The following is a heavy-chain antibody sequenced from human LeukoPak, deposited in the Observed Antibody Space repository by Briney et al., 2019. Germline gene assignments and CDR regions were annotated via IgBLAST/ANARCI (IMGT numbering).Heavy chain of an antibody. Sequence: SETLSLTCTVSGGSISRSSYYWGWIRQPPGQGLEWIGSIYYSGSTYYNPSLKSRVTISVDTSKNQFSLKLSSVTAADTAVYYCARGSASERGYSYGAIDYWGQGTLVTVSS. D-gene: IGHD5-18*01. CDR1: GGSISRSSYY. CDR2: IYYSGST. J-gene: IGHJ4*02. V-gene: IGHV4-39*01. CDR3: ARGSASERGYSYGAIDY.